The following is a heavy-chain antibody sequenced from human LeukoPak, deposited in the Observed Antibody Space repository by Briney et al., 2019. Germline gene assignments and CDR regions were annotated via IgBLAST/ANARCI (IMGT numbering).Heavy chain of an antibody. V-gene: IGHV4-38-2*01. CDR3: ARPMDDYVWGSYRFDAFDI. CDR1: GYSISSGYY. Sequence: KSSETLSLTCAVSGYSISSGYYWGWIRQPPGKALEWIGSIYHSGSTYYNPSLKSRVTISVDTSKNQFSLKLSSVTAADTAVYYCARPMDDYVWGSYRFDAFDIWGQGTMVTVSS. J-gene: IGHJ3*02. CDR2: IYHSGST. D-gene: IGHD3-16*02.